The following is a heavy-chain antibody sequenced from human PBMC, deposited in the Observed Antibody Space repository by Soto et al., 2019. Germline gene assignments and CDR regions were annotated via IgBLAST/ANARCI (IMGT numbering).Heavy chain of an antibody. CDR2: FNWDSGNI. J-gene: IGHJ4*02. V-gene: IGHV3-9*01. Sequence: PGGSLRLSCAVSGISFDDYAMHWVRQVPGKGLEWVSAFNWDSGNIGYANSGKGRFTISRDNDKNSLYLRMNSLKTEDTAQYYCAYDAAPGFYDANGHLDYWGKGTTATVSS. CDR1: GISFDDYA. D-gene: IGHD2-8*01. CDR3: AYDAAPGFYDANGHLDY.